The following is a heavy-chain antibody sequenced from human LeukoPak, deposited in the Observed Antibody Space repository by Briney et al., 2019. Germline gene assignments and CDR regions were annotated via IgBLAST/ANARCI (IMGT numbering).Heavy chain of an antibody. Sequence: ASVKVSCKASGYTFTSYGISWVRQAPGQGLEWMGWISAYNGNTDYAQSLQGRVTMTIDTSTSTVYMEMRSLRSDDTAVYYCARDVGRSYDLDYWGQGTLVTVSS. J-gene: IGHJ4*02. CDR2: ISAYNGNT. CDR1: GYTFTSYG. CDR3: ARDVGRSYDLDY. D-gene: IGHD3-16*01. V-gene: IGHV1-18*01.